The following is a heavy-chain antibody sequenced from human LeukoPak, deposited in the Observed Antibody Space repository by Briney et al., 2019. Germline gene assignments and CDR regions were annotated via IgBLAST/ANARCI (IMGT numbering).Heavy chain of an antibody. CDR1: GFTFTNYW. D-gene: IGHD2/OR15-2a*01. CDR2: VKPDGSDK. J-gene: IGHJ5*02. CDR3: ARILA. V-gene: IGHV3-7*02. Sequence: GGSLRLSCAASGFTFTNYWMNWVRQAPGKGREWVANVKPDGSDKYYVDSVKGRFTISRDNAKNSVYLQINSLRAEDTAVYYCARILAWGQGTLVTVSS.